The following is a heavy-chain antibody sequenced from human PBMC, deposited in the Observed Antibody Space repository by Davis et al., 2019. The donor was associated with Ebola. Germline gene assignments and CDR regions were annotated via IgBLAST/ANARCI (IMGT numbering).Heavy chain of an antibody. V-gene: IGHV3-7*01. CDR2: INQEGNEK. J-gene: IGHJ4*02. Sequence: GESLNISCEASGFTFNNFWMSWVRQSPGKGLEWVANINQEGNEKYYVDSVKGRFTITRDNAKNSLSLQMISLRVEDSAIYYCARGSLPYWGPGTLVTVSS. CDR1: GFTFNNFW. CDR3: ARGSLPY. D-gene: IGHD3-16*01.